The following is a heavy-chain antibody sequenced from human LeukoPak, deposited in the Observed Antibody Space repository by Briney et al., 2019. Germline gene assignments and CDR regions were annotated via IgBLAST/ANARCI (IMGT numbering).Heavy chain of an antibody. J-gene: IGHJ4*02. D-gene: IGHD5-18*01. Sequence: ASVRVSCKASGYTFTSDDITWVRQAPGQGLAWMGWISTHNGDTNYAQKFQGRVTMTTDTSTNTAYMEVWSLGSDDTAVYYCAIGRGYSYGLVYWGQGTLVTVSS. CDR2: ISTHNGDT. CDR3: AIGRGYSYGLVY. V-gene: IGHV1-18*01. CDR1: GYTFTSDD.